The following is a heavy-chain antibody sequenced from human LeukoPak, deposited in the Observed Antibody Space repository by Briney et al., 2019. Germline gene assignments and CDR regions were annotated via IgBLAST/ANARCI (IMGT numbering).Heavy chain of an antibody. Sequence: PSETLSLTCAVYGGSFSGYYWSWIRQPPGKGLEWIGEINHSGSTNYNPSLKSRVTISVDTSKYQFSLKLSSVTAADTAVYYCARGGYDSSGYLYYFDYWGQGTLVTVSS. CDR1: GGSFSGYY. CDR3: ARGGYDSSGYLYYFDY. CDR2: INHSGST. D-gene: IGHD3-22*01. V-gene: IGHV4-34*01. J-gene: IGHJ4*02.